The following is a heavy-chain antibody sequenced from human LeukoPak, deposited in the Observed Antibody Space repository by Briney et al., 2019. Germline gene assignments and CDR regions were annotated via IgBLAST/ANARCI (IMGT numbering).Heavy chain of an antibody. CDR1: GFTFSTSG. CDR3: AGRTGAY. CDR2: ITDSGTTA. J-gene: IGHJ4*02. V-gene: IGHV3-23*01. Sequence: PGGSLRLSCKASGFTFSTSGMSWVRQAPGKGLEWVSDITDSGTTAYYADAVKGRFIVSRDNSKNTLYLQMSSLRVEDTAVYYCAGRTGAYWGQGTQVLVSS. D-gene: IGHD1-26*01.